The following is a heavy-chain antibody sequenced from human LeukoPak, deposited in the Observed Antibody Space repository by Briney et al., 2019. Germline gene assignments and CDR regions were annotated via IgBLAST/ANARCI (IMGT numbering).Heavy chain of an antibody. J-gene: IGHJ4*02. CDR1: GDSISSGGHY. D-gene: IGHD1-26*01. V-gene: IGHV4-31*03. CDR3: ARDSSGKIDY. CDR2: IYYSGTT. Sequence: PSETLSLTCTVSGDSISSGGHYWSWIRQHPGTGLEWIGYIYYSGTTYYNPSLKSRITISVDMSKNQFSLKVSSVTAADTAVYYCARDSSGKIDYRGQGTLVTVSS.